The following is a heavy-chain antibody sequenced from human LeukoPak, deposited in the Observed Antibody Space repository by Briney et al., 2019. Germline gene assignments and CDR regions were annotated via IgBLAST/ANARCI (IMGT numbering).Heavy chain of an antibody. J-gene: IGHJ6*02. CDR2: ISGTGGST. V-gene: IGHV3-23*01. CDR1: GFTFSNYA. CDR3: ANVTPWYYYGMDV. Sequence: GGSLRLSCAASGFTFSNYAMSWVRQAPGKGLEWVSLISGTGGSTYYVASLRGRITISRDNSKNTLYLRMNSLRAEDTAVYYCANVTPWYYYGMDVWGQGTTVTVSS. D-gene: IGHD5-18*01.